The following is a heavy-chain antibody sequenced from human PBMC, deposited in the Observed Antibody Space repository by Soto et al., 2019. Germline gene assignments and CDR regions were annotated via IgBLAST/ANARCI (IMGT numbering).Heavy chain of an antibody. V-gene: IGHV4-34*01. CDR2: INHSGST. D-gene: IGHD6-13*01. CDR3: ARSVRWYSCYFDY. J-gene: IGHJ4*02. CDR1: GGSFSGYY. Sequence: SETLSLTCAVYGGSFSGYYWSWIRQPPGKGLEWIGEINHSGSTNYNPSLKSRVTISVDTSKNQFSLKLSSVTAADTAVYYCARSVRWYSCYFDYWGQGTLVTVSS.